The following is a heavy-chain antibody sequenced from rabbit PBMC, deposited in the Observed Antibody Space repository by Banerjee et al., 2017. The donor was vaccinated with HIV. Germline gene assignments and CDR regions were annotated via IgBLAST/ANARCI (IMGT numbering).Heavy chain of an antibody. Sequence: QEQLEESGGGLVKPEGSLTLTCTASGIDFSSYYYMCWVRQAPGKGLEWIACIYAGSSGSTYYASWVNGRFTISKTSSTTVTLEMTSLTAADTATYFCTRGVGDSGYSYAGMDLWGQGTLVTVS. V-gene: IGHV1S45*01. CDR3: TRGVGDSGYSYAGMDL. CDR1: GIDFSSYYY. J-gene: IGHJ6*01. CDR2: IYAGSSGST. D-gene: IGHD6-1*01.